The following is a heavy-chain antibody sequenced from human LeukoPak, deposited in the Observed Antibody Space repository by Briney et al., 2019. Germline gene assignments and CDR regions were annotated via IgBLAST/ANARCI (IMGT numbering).Heavy chain of an antibody. D-gene: IGHD6-13*01. CDR1: GGTFSSYA. V-gene: IGHV1-69*05. CDR3: ARDRESGYSSSWYGRTFDP. J-gene: IGHJ5*02. Sequence: VASVKVSCKASGGTFSSYAISWVRQATGQGLEWVGRIIPIFGTANYAQKFQGRVTITTDESTSTAYMELSSQRSEDTGVYYCARDRESGYSSSWYGRTFDPWGQGTLVTVSS. CDR2: IIPIFGTA.